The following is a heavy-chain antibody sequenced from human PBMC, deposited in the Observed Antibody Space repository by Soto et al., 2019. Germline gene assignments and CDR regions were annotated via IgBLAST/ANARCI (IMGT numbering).Heavy chain of an antibody. J-gene: IGHJ4*02. CDR1: GYTFTSYA. CDR3: AGSPGIAVAAY. CDR2: INAGNGNT. D-gene: IGHD6-19*01. Sequence: QVQLVQSGAEEKKPGASVKVSCKASGYTFTSYAMNWVRQAPGQRLEWMGWINAGNGNTKYSQKFQGRVTITRDTSASIAYMELSSLRSEDTAVYYCAGSPGIAVAAYRGQGTLVTVSS. V-gene: IGHV1-3*05.